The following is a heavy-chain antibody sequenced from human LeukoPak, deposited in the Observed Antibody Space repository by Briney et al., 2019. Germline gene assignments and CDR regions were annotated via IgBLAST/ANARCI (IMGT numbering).Heavy chain of an antibody. CDR3: ARAEVGKEDLDY. CDR1: GFTFSIYA. CDR2: ISHDGSTK. V-gene: IGHV3-30*04. Sequence: PGGSLRLSCAASGFTFSIYAIHWVRQAPGKGLEWVAVISHDGSTKYYADSVRGRFTISRDNSKNTLYLQMDSLGAEDTAVYYCARAEVGKEDLDYWGQGTLVAVSS. J-gene: IGHJ4*02. D-gene: IGHD6-19*01.